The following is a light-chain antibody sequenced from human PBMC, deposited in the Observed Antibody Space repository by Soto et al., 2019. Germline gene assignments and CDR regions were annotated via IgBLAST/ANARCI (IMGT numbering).Light chain of an antibody. CDR3: CSYAGRSSYV. J-gene: IGLJ1*01. Sequence: QSALTQPASVSGSPGQSITISCTGTSSDVGSYNLVSWYQQHPGKAPKIMIYEGSKRASGVSNRFSGSKSGNTASLTISGLQAEDEADYSCCSYAGRSSYVFGTGTKLTVL. CDR2: EGS. CDR1: SSDVGSYNL. V-gene: IGLV2-23*01.